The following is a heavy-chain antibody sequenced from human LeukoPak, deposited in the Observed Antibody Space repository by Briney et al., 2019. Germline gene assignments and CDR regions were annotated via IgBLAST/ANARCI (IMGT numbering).Heavy chain of an antibody. Sequence: GGSLRLSCAASGFTVSSNYMSWVRQAPGKGLEWVSVIYSGGSTYYADSVKGRFTISRDNSKNTLYLQMNSLRAEDTAVYYCARDSRQWLVGGYWGQGTLVTVSS. J-gene: IGHJ4*02. V-gene: IGHV3-66*01. D-gene: IGHD6-19*01. CDR3: ARDSRQWLVGGY. CDR1: GFTVSSNY. CDR2: IYSGGST.